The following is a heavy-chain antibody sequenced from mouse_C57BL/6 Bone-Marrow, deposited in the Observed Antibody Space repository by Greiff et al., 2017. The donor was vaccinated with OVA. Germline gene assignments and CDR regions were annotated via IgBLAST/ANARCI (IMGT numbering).Heavy chain of an antibody. V-gene: IGHV1-52*01. CDR1: GYSFTSYW. Sequence: QVQLQQPGAELVRPGSSVKLSCKASGYSFTSYWMHWVKQRPIQGLEWIGNIDPSDSETHSNQKFKDKATLTVDKSSSTAYRQLSILTSEDSAVYYCARLVPSLGYAMDYWGQGTSVTVSS. D-gene: IGHD3-3*01. CDR3: ARLVPSLGYAMDY. CDR2: IDPSDSET. J-gene: IGHJ4*01.